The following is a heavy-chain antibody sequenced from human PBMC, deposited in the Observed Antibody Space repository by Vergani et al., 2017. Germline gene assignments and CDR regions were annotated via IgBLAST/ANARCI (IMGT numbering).Heavy chain of an antibody. D-gene: IGHD1-26*01. CDR3: ARLELPKYYFDY. J-gene: IGHJ4*02. CDR2: INHSGST. CDR1: GGSFSGYY. V-gene: IGHV4-34*01. Sequence: QVQLQQWGAGLLKPSETLSLTCAVYGGSFSGYYWSWIRQPPGKGLEWIGEINHSGSTNYNPSLKSRVTISVDTSKNQFSLKLSSVTAADTAVYYCARLELPKYYFDYWGQGTLVTVSS.